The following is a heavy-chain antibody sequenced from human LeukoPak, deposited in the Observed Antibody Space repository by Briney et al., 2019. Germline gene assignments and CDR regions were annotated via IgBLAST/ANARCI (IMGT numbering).Heavy chain of an antibody. J-gene: IGHJ4*02. CDR3: ARIMGDYNILTGLYLNYNFDY. V-gene: IGHV4-39*01. CDR2: IHYYGTT. Sequence: PSETLSLTCSVSVGSISGRKYYWGRIRQPPGRGLDWFGSIHYYGTTYNNPSLKSHDTMTQVEANTVAAQKLRSGTAADAAVYYCARIMGDYNILTGLYLNYNFDYWGQGTLVTVSS. D-gene: IGHD3-9*01. CDR1: VGSISGRKYY.